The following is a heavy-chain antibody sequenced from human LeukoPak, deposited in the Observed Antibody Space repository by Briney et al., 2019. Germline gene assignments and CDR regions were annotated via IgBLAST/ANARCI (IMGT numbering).Heavy chain of an antibody. V-gene: IGHV1-69*13. CDR2: IIPIFGTA. CDR3: ARGARQWLLPDAFDI. J-gene: IGHJ3*02. Sequence: ASVKVSCKASGGTFSSYAISWVRQAPGQGLEWMGGIIPIFGTANYAQKFQGRVTITADESTSTAYMALSSLRSEDTAVYYCARGARQWLLPDAFDIWGQGTMVTVSS. D-gene: IGHD2-15*01. CDR1: GGTFSSYA.